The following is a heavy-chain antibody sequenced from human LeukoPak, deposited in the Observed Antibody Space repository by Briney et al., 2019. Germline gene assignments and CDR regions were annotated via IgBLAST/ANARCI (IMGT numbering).Heavy chain of an antibody. Sequence: SGTLSLTCAVSVGSISSSNWWSWVRQPPGKGLEWIGEIYHSGSTNYNPSLKSRVTISVDKSKNQFSLKLSSVTAADTAVYYCAARDYDFWSGYLYNWFDPWGQGTLVTVSS. CDR1: VGSISSSNW. J-gene: IGHJ5*02. V-gene: IGHV4-4*02. CDR3: AARDYDFWSGYLYNWFDP. D-gene: IGHD3-3*01. CDR2: IYHSGST.